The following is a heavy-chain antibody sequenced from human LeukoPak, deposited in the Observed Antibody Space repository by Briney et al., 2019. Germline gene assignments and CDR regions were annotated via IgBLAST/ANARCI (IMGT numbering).Heavy chain of an antibody. CDR1: GFTFSSYA. CDR3: ARDLIAAAGTLDY. Sequence: SGGSLRLSCAASGFTFSSYAMSWVRQAPGKGLEWVSAISGSGGSTYYADSVKGRFTISRDNSKNTLYLQMNSLRAEDTAVYYCARDLIAAAGTLDYWGQGTLVTVSS. V-gene: IGHV3-23*01. CDR2: ISGSGGST. J-gene: IGHJ4*02. D-gene: IGHD6-13*01.